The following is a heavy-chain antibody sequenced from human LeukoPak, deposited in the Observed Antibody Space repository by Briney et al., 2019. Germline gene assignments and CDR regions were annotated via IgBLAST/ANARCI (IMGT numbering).Heavy chain of an antibody. CDR2: IKSKPDGGTT. V-gene: IGHV3-15*01. CDR3: TTIRGYCSSTSCYALDY. D-gene: IGHD2-2*01. Sequence: PGGPLSLSCAAPGFTLRNPWMSWVGRAQGKGLEGVGRIKSKPDGGTTDYAAPVKGRFTISREDSKNTLYLQMNSLKTEDTAVYYCTTIRGYCSSTSCYALDYWGQGTLVTVSS. CDR1: GFTLRNPW. J-gene: IGHJ4*02.